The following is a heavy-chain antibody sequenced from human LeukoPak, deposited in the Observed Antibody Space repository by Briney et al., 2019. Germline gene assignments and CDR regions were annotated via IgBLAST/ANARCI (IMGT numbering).Heavy chain of an antibody. V-gene: IGHV3-23*01. CDR2: ISGNGGST. CDR1: GFTFSSYA. Sequence: GGSLRLSCAASGFTFSSYAMSWVRQAPGKGLEWVSAISGNGGSTYYADSVKGRFTISRDNSKNTLYLQMNSLRAGDTAVYYCAKGPYSSAWYGRSDYWGQGTLVTVSS. CDR3: AKGPYSSAWYGRSDY. J-gene: IGHJ4*02. D-gene: IGHD6-19*01.